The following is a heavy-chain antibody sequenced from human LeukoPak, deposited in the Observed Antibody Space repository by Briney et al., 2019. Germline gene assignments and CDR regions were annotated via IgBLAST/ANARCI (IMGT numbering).Heavy chain of an antibody. CDR3: AKDRGHLFDY. CDR1: GFNFRSYG. J-gene: IGHJ4*02. CDR2: ISYDGTDK. Sequence: GGSLRLSCAASGFNFRSYGMQWVRQAPGKGLEWVTLISYDGTDKYYAASVRGRFTISRDNSKNTLYLQMNSLRAEDTAVYYCAKDRGHLFDYWGQGTLVTVSS. V-gene: IGHV3-30*18.